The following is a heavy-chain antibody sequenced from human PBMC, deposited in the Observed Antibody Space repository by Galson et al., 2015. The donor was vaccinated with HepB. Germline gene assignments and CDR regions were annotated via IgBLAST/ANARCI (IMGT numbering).Heavy chain of an antibody. V-gene: IGHV3-21*01. D-gene: IGHD3-10*01. CDR3: ARGGLQKQRNDYFDF. CDR1: GFTFRSYS. CDR2: ISPNDEYI. J-gene: IGHJ4*02. Sequence: SLRLSCAASGFTFRSYSMNWVRQAPGKGLEWVPSISPNDEYIYYAETLRGRFSISRDNARNSLYLQMNSLRAEDTAVYYCARGGLQKQRNDYFDFWGRGTLVTVSS.